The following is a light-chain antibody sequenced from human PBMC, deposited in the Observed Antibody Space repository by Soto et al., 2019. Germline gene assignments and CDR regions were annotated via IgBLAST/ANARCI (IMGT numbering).Light chain of an antibody. V-gene: IGKV3-15*01. CDR2: GAS. CDR3: QQYNNWLYT. CDR1: QSVSSN. J-gene: IGKJ2*01. Sequence: EIVMTQSPATLSVSPGESATLSCRASQSVSSNFAWYQQKPGQAPRLLIYGASTRATGIPARFSGSGSGTEFTLTISSLQSEDFAVYYCQQYNNWLYTFGQGTKLEIK.